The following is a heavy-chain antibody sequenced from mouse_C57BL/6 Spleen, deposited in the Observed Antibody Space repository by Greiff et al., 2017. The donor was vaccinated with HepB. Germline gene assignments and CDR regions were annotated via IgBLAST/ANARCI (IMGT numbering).Heavy chain of an antibody. Sequence: VQGVESGAELVKPGASVKISCKASGYAFSSYWMNWVKQRPGKGLEWIGQIYPGDGDTNYNGKFKGKATLTADKSSSTAYMQLSSLTSEDSAVYFCARGGHYFSWFADWGQGTLVTVSA. CDR2: IYPGDGDT. D-gene: IGHD1-2*01. J-gene: IGHJ3*01. V-gene: IGHV1-80*01. CDR3: ARGGHYFSWFAD. CDR1: GYAFSSYW.